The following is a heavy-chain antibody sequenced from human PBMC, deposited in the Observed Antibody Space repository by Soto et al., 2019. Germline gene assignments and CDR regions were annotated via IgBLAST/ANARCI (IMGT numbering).Heavy chain of an antibody. CDR1: GFTFSSYW. D-gene: IGHD3-16*02. CDR2: INIDGSIT. Sequence: GGSLRLSCAASGFTFSSYWIHWVRQVPEKGLVWVSRINIDGSITNYADAVKGRFTISRDNVKNTLYLQMNSLRAEDTAVYYCVRYPRSVGGSYRPDYWGQGTLVTVSS. CDR3: VRYPRSVGGSYRPDY. V-gene: IGHV3-74*01. J-gene: IGHJ4*02.